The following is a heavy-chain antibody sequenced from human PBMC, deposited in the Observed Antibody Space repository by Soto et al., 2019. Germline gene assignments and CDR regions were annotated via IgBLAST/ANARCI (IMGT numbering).Heavy chain of an antibody. CDR1: GFTFDDYA. CDR3: AKEPIGVRGVMIRGGFDY. CDR2: ISWNSGSI. V-gene: IGHV3-9*01. D-gene: IGHD3-10*01. J-gene: IGHJ4*02. Sequence: EVQLVESGGGLVQPGRSLRLSCAASGFTFDDYAMHWVRQAPGKGLEWVSGISWNSGSIGYADSVKGRFTISRDNAKNSRYLQMNCLRAEDTALYYCAKEPIGVRGVMIRGGFDYWGQGTLVTVSS.